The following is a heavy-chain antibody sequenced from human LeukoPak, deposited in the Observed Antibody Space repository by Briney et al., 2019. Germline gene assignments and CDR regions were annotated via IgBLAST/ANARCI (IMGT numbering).Heavy chain of an antibody. CDR3: AVNWNADY. V-gene: IGHV3-23*01. D-gene: IGHD1-1*01. CDR1: GFTFSSYA. CDR2: VSYSGSDT. J-gene: IGHJ4*02. Sequence: GGSLRLSCAASGFTFSSYAMSWIRQAPGKGLEWVSVVSYSGSDTYYADSVKGRFTISRDNSKNTLYLQMNSLKTEDTAVYYCAVNWNADYWGQGTLVTVSS.